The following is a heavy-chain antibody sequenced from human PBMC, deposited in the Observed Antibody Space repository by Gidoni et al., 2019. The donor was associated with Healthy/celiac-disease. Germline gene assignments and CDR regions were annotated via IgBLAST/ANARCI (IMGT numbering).Heavy chain of an antibody. CDR1: GGSISSYY. CDR3: AREVGYSSGPIDY. J-gene: IGHJ4*02. CDR2: IYYSGST. V-gene: IGHV4-59*01. Sequence: QVQLQESGPGLVKPSETLSLTCTVSGGSISSYYWSWIRQPPGKGLEWIGYIYYSGSTNYNPSLKSRVTISVDTSKNQFSLKLSSVTAADTAVYYCAREVGYSSGPIDYWGQGTLVTVSS. D-gene: IGHD6-19*01.